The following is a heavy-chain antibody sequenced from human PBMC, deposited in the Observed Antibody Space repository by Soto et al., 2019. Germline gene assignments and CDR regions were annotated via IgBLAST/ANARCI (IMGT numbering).Heavy chain of an antibody. CDR1: GFTFSSYA. J-gene: IGHJ3*02. V-gene: IGHV3-23*01. D-gene: IGHD6-19*01. CDR3: AKTANGWFSAFDI. CDR2: ISGSGGTT. Sequence: EVQRLESGGGLVQPGGSLRLSCAASGFTFSSYAMSWVRQASGKGLEWVSAISGSGGTTYYADSVKSRFTFSRDNSKNTLYLQMISLRAEDTAVYYCAKTANGWFSAFDIWGQGTMVTVSS.